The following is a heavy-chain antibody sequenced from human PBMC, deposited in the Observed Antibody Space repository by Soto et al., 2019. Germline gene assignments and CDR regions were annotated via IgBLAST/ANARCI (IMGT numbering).Heavy chain of an antibody. CDR1: GFAFSTNW. D-gene: IGHD3-10*01. J-gene: IGHJ1*01. Sequence: LRLSFEASGFAFSTNWMAWVRQALGKGLEWVANMNQVGSEIAYVDSVKGRFTISRDNAKNSLYLQMNSLRADDTAIYYCVRDRGFSTYEYWGRGALVTVSS. V-gene: IGHV3-7*03. CDR2: MNQVGSEI. CDR3: VRDRGFSTYEY.